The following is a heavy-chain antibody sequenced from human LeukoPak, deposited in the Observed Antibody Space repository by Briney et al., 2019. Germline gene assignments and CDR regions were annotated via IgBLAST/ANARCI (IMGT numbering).Heavy chain of an antibody. V-gene: IGHV1-18*01. J-gene: IGHJ4*02. CDR1: VYTFTSYG. CDR2: ISAYNGNT. CDR3: ATSHTVTTGYFDY. D-gene: IGHD4-17*01. Sequence: ASVKVSRKSSVYTFTSYGISWGRQAPGQGLEWVGWISAYNGNTNYAHKLQGRVTMTTDTSTSTAYMELRSLRSDDTAVYYCATSHTVTTGYFDYWGQGTLVTVSS.